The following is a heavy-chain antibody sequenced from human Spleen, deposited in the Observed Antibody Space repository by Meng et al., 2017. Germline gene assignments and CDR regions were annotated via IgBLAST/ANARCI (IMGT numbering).Heavy chain of an antibody. CDR1: GGSINSYY. V-gene: IGHV4-4*07. J-gene: IGHJ4*02. D-gene: IGHD6-13*01. CDR2: ISASGST. CDR3: ARSAAGTADFDY. Sequence: GSLRLSCTVSGGSINSYYWTWIRQPAGKGLEWIGRISASGSTNYNPSLKSRITMSIDTSKTQFSLKLSSVTAADTAVYFCARSAAGTADFDYWGQGTLVTVSS.